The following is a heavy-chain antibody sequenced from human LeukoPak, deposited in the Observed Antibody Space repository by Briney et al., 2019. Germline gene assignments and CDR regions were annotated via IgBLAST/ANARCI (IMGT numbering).Heavy chain of an antibody. V-gene: IGHV4-38-2*02. D-gene: IGHD5-12*01. CDR3: ARGGGYRGNWFDP. Sequence: PSETLSLTCTVSGYSISSGYYWGWIRQPPGKGLEWIGEINHSGSANYNPSLKSRVTVSVDTSKNQFSLKLRSVTAADTSLYYCARGGGYRGNWFDPWAQGTLVIVSS. CDR2: INHSGSA. CDR1: GYSISSGYY. J-gene: IGHJ5*02.